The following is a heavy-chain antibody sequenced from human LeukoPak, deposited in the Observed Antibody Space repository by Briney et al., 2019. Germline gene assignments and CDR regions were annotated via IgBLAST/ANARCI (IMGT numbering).Heavy chain of an antibody. J-gene: IGHJ4*02. CDR1: GASISSSNW. CDR3: ARSAAVTGQFDF. CDR2: IYHAGST. Sequence: SETLSLTCTVSGASISSSNWWTWVRQPPGEALEWIGEIYHAGSTKYNPSLRSRLTISVDKSKNSFSLSLTSVTAADTAFYYCARSAAVTGQFDFWGQGTLVTVSS. V-gene: IGHV4-4*02. D-gene: IGHD6-19*01.